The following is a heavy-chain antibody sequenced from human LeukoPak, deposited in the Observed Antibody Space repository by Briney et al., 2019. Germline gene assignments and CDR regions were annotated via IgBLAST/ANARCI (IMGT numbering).Heavy chain of an antibody. CDR3: ARGRMLYYYDSSGYPFDY. J-gene: IGHJ4*02. D-gene: IGHD3-22*01. CDR2: IKQDGSEK. V-gene: IGHV3-7*04. Sequence: GGSLRLSCVTSGFTFNTYDMNWVRQAPGKGLEWVANIKQDGSEKYYVDSVKGRFTISRDNAKNSLYLQMNSLRAEDTAVYYCARGRMLYYYDSSGYPFDYWGQGSLVTVSS. CDR1: GFTFNTYD.